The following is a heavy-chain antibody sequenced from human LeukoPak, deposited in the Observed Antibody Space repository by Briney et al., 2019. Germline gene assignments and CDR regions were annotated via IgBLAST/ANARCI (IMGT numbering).Heavy chain of an antibody. CDR2: ISTSGSTI. J-gene: IGHJ4*02. CDR3: ARDGPAYSFDY. V-gene: IGHV3-48*03. D-gene: IGHD5-18*01. CDR1: GFMFSGYE. Sequence: GGSLRLSCAASGFMFSGYETHWVRQAPGKGLEWLSCISTSGSTIYYADSVKGRFTFSRDNARNSLYLQMNSLRAEDTALYYCARDGPAYSFDYWGQGTLVTVSS.